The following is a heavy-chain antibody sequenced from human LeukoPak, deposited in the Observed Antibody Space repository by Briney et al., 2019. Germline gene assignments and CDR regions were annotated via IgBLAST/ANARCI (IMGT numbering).Heavy chain of an antibody. V-gene: IGHV4-34*01. J-gene: IGHJ5*02. CDR1: GGSFSGYY. D-gene: IGHD6-13*01. Sequence: SETLSPTCAVYGGSFSGYYWSWIRQPPGKGLEWIGEINHGGSTNYNPSLKSRVTISVDTSRNQFSLKLSSVTAADTAVYYCARGREEPVDQQQPARGYNWFNPWGQGTPVTVSS. CDR2: INHGGST. CDR3: ARGREEPVDQQQPARGYNWFNP.